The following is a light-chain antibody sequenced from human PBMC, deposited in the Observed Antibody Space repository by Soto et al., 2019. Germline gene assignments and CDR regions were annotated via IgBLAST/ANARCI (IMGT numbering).Light chain of an antibody. J-gene: IGKJ5*01. V-gene: IGKV1-33*01. CDR2: DAS. Sequence: DIQMTQSPSSLSASVGDRVNITCKASQDISNYLNWYQQKPGKAPKLLIYDASNLETGVPSRFSGSGSGTDFNLTISSLQPEDFEIYECQQYNNWTITFGQGTRLEIK. CDR1: QDISNY. CDR3: QQYNNWTIT.